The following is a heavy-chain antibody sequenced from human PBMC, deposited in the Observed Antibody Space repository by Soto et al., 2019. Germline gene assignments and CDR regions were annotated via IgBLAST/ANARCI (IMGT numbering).Heavy chain of an antibody. D-gene: IGHD6-19*01. Sequence: SQTLSLTCAISGGSVSSDSAAWNWIRQSPSRGLEWLGRTYYRSKWYNDYAVSVNGRITINPDTSKNHFSLQLNSVTPEDTAVYYCVRSRVFIAVAGMATYCYYYGMDVWGRGTTVTVSS. CDR1: GGSVSSDSAA. J-gene: IGHJ6*02. V-gene: IGHV6-1*01. CDR2: TYYRSKWYN. CDR3: VRSRVFIAVAGMATYCYYYGMDV.